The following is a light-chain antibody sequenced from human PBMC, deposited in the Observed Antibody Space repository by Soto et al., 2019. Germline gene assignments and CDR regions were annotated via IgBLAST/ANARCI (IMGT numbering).Light chain of an antibody. CDR2: AAS. V-gene: IGKV1-27*01. Sequence: DIPMTQSPSSLSASVGDRVTITCRASQGISNYLAWYQQKPGKVPKLLIYAASTLQSGFPSRFSGSGSGTDFTLTISILQPEDVATYYCQKYNSAPRTFGQGNKVEIK. CDR3: QKYNSAPRT. CDR1: QGISNY. J-gene: IGKJ1*01.